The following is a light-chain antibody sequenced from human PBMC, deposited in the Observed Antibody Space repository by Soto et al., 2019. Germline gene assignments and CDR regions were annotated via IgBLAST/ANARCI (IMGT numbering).Light chain of an antibody. CDR1: SRADGVYNS. CDR2: EVT. CDR3: SSYACVYNEV. Sequence: QPVLTQPPSASGSPGQSVTISCTGTSRADGVYNSVSWYQQHSAKAPKLMIYEVTTPRAGVPDCFSGSKSGNPASLTVSGSQAEDEADYYCSSYACVYNEVFGTGTKVTVL. V-gene: IGLV2-8*01. J-gene: IGLJ1*01.